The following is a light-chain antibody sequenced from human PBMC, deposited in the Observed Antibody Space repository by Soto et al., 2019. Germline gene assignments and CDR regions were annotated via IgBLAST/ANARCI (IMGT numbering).Light chain of an antibody. J-gene: IGKJ5*01. CDR1: QDISSY. CDR2: AAS. V-gene: IGKV1-9*01. Sequence: IQLTQSPSSLPASVGDRVTISCRASQDISSYLSWFQQKPGKAPKLLIYAASTLQSGVPSRFSGSGSGTDFSLTISSLQPEDFATYYCQQLHSYPITFGQGTRLEIK. CDR3: QQLHSYPIT.